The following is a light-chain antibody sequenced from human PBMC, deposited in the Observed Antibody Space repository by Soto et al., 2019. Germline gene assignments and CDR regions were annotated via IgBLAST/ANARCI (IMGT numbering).Light chain of an antibody. CDR2: DAS. CDR3: QQYGSSPWT. CDR1: QSVSSSY. J-gene: IGKJ1*01. Sequence: PGARATLSCRASQSVSSSYLAWYQQKPGQAPRLLIYDASSRATGIPDRFSGSGSGTDFTLTISRLEPEDFAVYYCQQYGSSPWTFGQGTKVEIK. V-gene: IGKV3-20*01.